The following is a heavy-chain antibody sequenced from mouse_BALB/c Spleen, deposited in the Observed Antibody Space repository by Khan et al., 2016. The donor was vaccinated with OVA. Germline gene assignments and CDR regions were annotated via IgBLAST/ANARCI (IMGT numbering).Heavy chain of an antibody. J-gene: IGHJ2*01. CDR2: ISYSGST. Sequence: EVKLLESGPGLVKPSQSLSLTCTVTGYSITSGYGWNWIRQFPGNKLEWMGYISYSGSTNYNPSLKSRISITRDTSKNQFFLQLNSVTTEDTATDYWARTARIKYWGQGTTLTVSS. D-gene: IGHD1-2*01. CDR1: GYSITSGYG. V-gene: IGHV3-2*02. CDR3: ARTARIKY.